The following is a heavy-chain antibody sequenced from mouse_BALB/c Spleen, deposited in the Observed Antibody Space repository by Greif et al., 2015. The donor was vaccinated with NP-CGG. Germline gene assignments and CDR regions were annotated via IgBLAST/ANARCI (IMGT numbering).Heavy chain of an antibody. D-gene: IGHD2-14*01. CDR2: IYPGSGNT. Sequence: VQLVESGAELARPGASVKLPCKASGYTFTDYYINWVKQRTGQGLEWIGEIYPGSGNTYYNEKFKGKATLTADKSSSTAYMQLSSLTSEDSAVYFCARKGVRRAMDYWGQGTSVTVSS. CDR1: GYTFTDYY. V-gene: IGHV1-77*01. J-gene: IGHJ4*01. CDR3: ARKGVRRAMDY.